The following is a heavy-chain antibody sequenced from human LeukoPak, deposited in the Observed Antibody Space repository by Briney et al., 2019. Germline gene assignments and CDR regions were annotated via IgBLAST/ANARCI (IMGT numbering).Heavy chain of an antibody. CDR2: ISGSGGST. V-gene: IGHV3-23*01. Sequence: GGSLRLSCAASGFTFSSYAMSWVRQAPGKGLEWVSAISGSGGSTYYADSVKGRFTISRDNSKNTLYLQMNSLRAEDTAVYYCAKDQRNDGYYYDSSGYSLDAFDIWGQGTMVTVSS. D-gene: IGHD3-22*01. CDR3: AKDQRNDGYYYDSSGYSLDAFDI. CDR1: GFTFSSYA. J-gene: IGHJ3*02.